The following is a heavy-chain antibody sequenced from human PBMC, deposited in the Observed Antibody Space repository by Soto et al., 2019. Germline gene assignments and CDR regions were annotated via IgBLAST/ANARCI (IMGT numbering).Heavy chain of an antibody. J-gene: IGHJ4*02. CDR2: IYWDDDK. CDR1: GFSLNTRTVG. Sequence: QITLKESGPTLVKPTQTLTLTCTFSGFSLNTRTVGVGWIRQPPGKALEWLALIYWDDDKRYSPSLRTRLTINKDTSKNQVVFTMTNMDPVDTATYYCAHTVTRFDYFDYWGQGTLVTVSS. V-gene: IGHV2-5*02. CDR3: AHTVTRFDYFDY. D-gene: IGHD4-17*01.